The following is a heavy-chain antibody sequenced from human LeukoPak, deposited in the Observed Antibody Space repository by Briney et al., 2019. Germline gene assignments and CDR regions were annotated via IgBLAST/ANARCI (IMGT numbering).Heavy chain of an antibody. D-gene: IGHD1-26*01. CDR3: ARVGPTIDKYYFDY. V-gene: IGHV3-43*02. CDR2: ISGDGGST. J-gene: IGHJ4*02. Sequence: GGSLRLSCAASGFTFDDYAMHWVRQAPGKGLEWVSLISGDGGSTYYADSVKGRFTISRGNAKSSLFLQMNSLRAEDTAVYYCARVGPTIDKYYFDYWGQGTLVTVSS. CDR1: GFTFDDYA.